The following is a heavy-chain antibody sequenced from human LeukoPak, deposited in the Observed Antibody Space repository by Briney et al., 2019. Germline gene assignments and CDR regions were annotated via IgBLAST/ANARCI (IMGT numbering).Heavy chain of an antibody. J-gene: IGHJ4*02. V-gene: IGHV1-18*01. CDR2: ISAYNGNT. Sequence: VASVKVSCKASGYTFINFGISWVRQAPGQGLEWMGWISAYNGNTNYAQKLQGRVTMTTDTSTSTAYMELRSLRSDDTAMYYCARGGYSDYDSSGYYFTNHFDYWGQGTLVTVSS. CDR1: GYTFINFG. CDR3: ARGGYSDYDSSGYYFTNHFDY. D-gene: IGHD3-22*01.